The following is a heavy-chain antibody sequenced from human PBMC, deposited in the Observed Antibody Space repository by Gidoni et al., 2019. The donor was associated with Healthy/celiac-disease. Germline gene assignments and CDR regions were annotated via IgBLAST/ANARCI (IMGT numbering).Heavy chain of an antibody. V-gene: IGHV1-18*01. Sequence: QVQLVQSGAEAKKPGASVKVSRTASGYHFTSYGISWVRQAPGQGLEWMGWISAYNGNTNYAQKLQGRVTMTTDKSTSTAYMELRSLRSDDTAVYYCARVVVAATGAYNWFDPWGQGTLVTVSS. CDR1: GYHFTSYG. D-gene: IGHD2-15*01. CDR2: ISAYNGNT. J-gene: IGHJ5*02. CDR3: ARVVVAATGAYNWFDP.